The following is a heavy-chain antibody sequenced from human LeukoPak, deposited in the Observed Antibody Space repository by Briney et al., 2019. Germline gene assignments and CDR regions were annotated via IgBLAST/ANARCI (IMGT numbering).Heavy chain of an antibody. Sequence: SETLSLTCAVSGGSISSSNWWNWVRQPPGKGLEWIGEIYHSGSTYYNPSLKSRVTISVDTSKNQFSLKLSSVTAADTAVYYCASEDWNYDYYYYMDVWGKGTTVTVSS. J-gene: IGHJ6*03. CDR1: GGSISSSNW. CDR3: ASEDWNYDYYYYMDV. V-gene: IGHV4-4*02. D-gene: IGHD1-1*01. CDR2: IYHSGST.